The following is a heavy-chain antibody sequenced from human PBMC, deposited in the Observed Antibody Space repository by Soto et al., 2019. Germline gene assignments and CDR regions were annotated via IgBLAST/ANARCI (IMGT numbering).Heavy chain of an antibody. V-gene: IGHV5-51*01. CDR3: GRHFYDHLDT. J-gene: IGHJ5*02. CDR2: IYPGDSDA. CDR1: GYSFTNYW. Sequence: PGESLKISCKASGYSFTNYWIGWVRQMPGKGLEWVGIIYPGDSDARYGPSFQGRVSISVDKAINTAYLQWSSLKASDSAMYYCGRHFYDHLDTWGRGTLVTVYS. D-gene: IGHD3-16*01.